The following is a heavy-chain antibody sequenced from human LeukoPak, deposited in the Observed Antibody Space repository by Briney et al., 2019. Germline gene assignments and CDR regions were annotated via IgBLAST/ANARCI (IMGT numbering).Heavy chain of an antibody. J-gene: IGHJ4*02. D-gene: IGHD5-24*01. Sequence: SETLSLTCTVSGGSISSGGYYWSWIRQHPGKGLEWIGYIYCSGSTYYNPSLKSRVTISVDTSKNQFSLKLSSVTAADTAVYYCARVRMATINFDYWGQGTLVTVSS. CDR3: ARVRMATINFDY. V-gene: IGHV4-31*03. CDR1: GGSISSGGYY. CDR2: IYCSGST.